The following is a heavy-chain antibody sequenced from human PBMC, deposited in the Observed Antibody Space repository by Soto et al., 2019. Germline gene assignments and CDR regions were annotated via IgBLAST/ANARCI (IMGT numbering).Heavy chain of an antibody. V-gene: IGHV3-7*01. D-gene: IGHD6-13*01. J-gene: IGHJ5*02. Sequence: GGSLRLSCAASGFTFSSYWMSWVRQAPGKGLEWVANIKQDGGEKYYVDSVKGRFTIARDNAKNSLYLQMNSLRAEDTAVYYCTRQKGVLGTSAALLGNCFDPWGQGTLVTVSS. CDR1: GFTFSSYW. CDR3: TRQKGVLGTSAALLGNCFDP. CDR2: IKQDGGEK.